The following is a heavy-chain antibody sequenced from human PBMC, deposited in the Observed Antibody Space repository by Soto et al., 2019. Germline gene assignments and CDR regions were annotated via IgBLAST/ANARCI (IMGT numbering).Heavy chain of an antibody. CDR3: GRDGGGGYYDSSGYVAV. Sequence: EVQLVETGGGLIQPGGSLRLSCAASGITVSTNYMSWVRQDPGKGLEWVSAIYSDGRTYYEDSVKGRFTISRYNSKNNVFHQKNSLIGEDTAVYYCGRDGGGGYYDSSGYVAVWGQGTLVTVSS. D-gene: IGHD3-22*01. CDR1: GITVSTNY. V-gene: IGHV3-53*02. J-gene: IGHJ4*02. CDR2: IYSDGRT.